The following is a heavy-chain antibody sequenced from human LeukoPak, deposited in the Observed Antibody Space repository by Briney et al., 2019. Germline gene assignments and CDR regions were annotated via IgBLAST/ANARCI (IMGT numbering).Heavy chain of an antibody. CDR1: GGTFSRYA. CDR2: IIPIFGTA. D-gene: IGHD3-16*01. CDR3: ARGSDPMLAPFYYYYMDV. V-gene: IGHV1-69*01. J-gene: IGHJ6*03. Sequence: SVKVSCKASGGTFSRYAISWVRQAPGQGLEWTGGIIPIFGTANYAQKFQGRVTITADESTSTAYMELSSLRSEDTAVCYCARGSDPMLAPFYYYYMDVWGKGTTVTVSS.